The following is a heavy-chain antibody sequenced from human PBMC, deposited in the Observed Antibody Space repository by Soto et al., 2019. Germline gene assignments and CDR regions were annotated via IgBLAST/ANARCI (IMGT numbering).Heavy chain of an antibody. D-gene: IGHD1-7*01. V-gene: IGHV4-34*01. Sequence: SETLSLTCAVYGGSFSGYYWSWIRQPPGKGLEWIGEINHSGSTNYNPSHKSRGTISVDTSKNQFSLKLSSVTAADTAVYYCARGHNWNYVNYYYYGMDVWGQGTTVTVSS. CDR3: ARGHNWNYVNYYYYGMDV. CDR2: INHSGST. CDR1: GGSFSGYY. J-gene: IGHJ6*02.